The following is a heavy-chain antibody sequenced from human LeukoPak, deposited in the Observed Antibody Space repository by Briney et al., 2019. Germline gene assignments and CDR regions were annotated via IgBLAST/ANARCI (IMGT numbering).Heavy chain of an antibody. CDR1: GGTVSSGDYD. CDR2: NFYTGTT. D-gene: IGHD4-23*01. CDR3: ARSWSGGNYGNFDY. Sequence: SGTLCLTCGVSGGTVSSGDYDWSCLRQPPGKGLEWVGCNFYTGTTSYNPSLKNRVTIAADTYKKQFSLSLTSVTAADTAVYYCARSWSGGNYGNFDYWGQGRVVTVSS. V-gene: IGHV4-61*08. J-gene: IGHJ4*02.